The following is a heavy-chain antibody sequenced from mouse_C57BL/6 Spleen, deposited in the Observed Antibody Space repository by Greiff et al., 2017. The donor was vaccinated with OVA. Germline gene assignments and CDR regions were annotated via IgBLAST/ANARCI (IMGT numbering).Heavy chain of an antibody. V-gene: IGHV5-9-1*02. CDR3: TRGLAGFDY. CDR2: ISSGGDYI. CDR1: GFTFSSYA. J-gene: IGHJ2*01. Sequence: VETGEGLVKPGGSLKLSRAASGFTFSSYAMSWVRQTPVKRLEWVAYISSGGDYIYYADTVKGRFTISRDNARNTLYLEMSSLKSEDTAMYYCTRGLAGFDYWGTGTTLTVSS. D-gene: IGHD3-1*01.